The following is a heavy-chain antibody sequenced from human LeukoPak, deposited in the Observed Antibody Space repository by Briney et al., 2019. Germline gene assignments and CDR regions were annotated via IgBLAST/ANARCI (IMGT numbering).Heavy chain of an antibody. CDR3: ARSDPVAGTDNWFDP. D-gene: IGHD6-19*01. J-gene: IGHJ5*02. CDR1: GGSISSYY. Sequence: SETLSLTCTVSGGSISSYYWSWIRQPPGKGLESIGYTYYSGSTNYNPSLKSRVTISVDTSKNQFSLKLSSVTAADTAVYYCARSDPVAGTDNWFDPWGQGTLVTVSS. CDR2: TYYSGST. V-gene: IGHV4-59*01.